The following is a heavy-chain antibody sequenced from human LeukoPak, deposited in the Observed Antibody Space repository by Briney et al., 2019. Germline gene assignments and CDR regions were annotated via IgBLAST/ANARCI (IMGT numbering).Heavy chain of an antibody. J-gene: IGHJ4*02. D-gene: IGHD5-18*01. V-gene: IGHV3-48*04. Sequence: PGGSLRLSCAASGFTFSSYSMNWVRQAPGKGLEWVSYISGSGSTIYYADSVKGRFTISRDNAKNTLYLQMNSLRAEDTAVYYCARESAAMVSPDYWGQGTLVTVSS. CDR1: GFTFSSYS. CDR2: ISGSGSTI. CDR3: ARESAAMVSPDY.